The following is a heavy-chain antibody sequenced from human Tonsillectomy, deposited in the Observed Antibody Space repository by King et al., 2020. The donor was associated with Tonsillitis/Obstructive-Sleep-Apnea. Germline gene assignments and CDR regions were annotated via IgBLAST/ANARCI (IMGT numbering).Heavy chain of an antibody. D-gene: IGHD4-17*01. CDR1: GGSFSGYY. V-gene: IGHV4-34*01. J-gene: IGHJ4*02. Sequence: VQLQQWGAGLLKPSETLSLTCAVYGGSFSGYYWSWIRQPPGKGLEWIGEINHSRSTNYNPSLMSRVTISVDTSKNQFSLKLSSVTAADTAVYYCARGGNDYGDFYFDYWGQGTLVTVS. CDR3: ARGGNDYGDFYFDY. CDR2: INHSRST.